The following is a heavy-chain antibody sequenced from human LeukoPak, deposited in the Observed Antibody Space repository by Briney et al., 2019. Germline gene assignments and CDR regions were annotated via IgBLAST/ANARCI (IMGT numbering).Heavy chain of an antibody. CDR1: GGPFSNYY. D-gene: IGHD1-1*01. J-gene: IGHJ4*02. CDR3: ASWNARTHSNDD. CDR2: INHSGST. Sequence: SETLSLTCAVYGGPFSNYYWTWIRQPPGKGLEGIGEINHSGSTNYKTSLKSRVSISVDTSKNQFSLNLTSVTAADTAVYYCASWNARTHSNDDWGQGILVTVPS. V-gene: IGHV4-34*01.